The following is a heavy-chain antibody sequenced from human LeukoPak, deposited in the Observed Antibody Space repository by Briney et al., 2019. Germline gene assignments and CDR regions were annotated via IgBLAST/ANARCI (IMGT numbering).Heavy chain of an antibody. CDR3: ARALYYDFWSGYYMGTDY. CDR2: INHSGST. Sequence: SETLSLTCAVYGGSFSGYYWRWIRQPPGKGLEWIGEINHSGSTNYNPSLKSRVTISVDTSKNQFSLKLSSVTAADTAVYYCARALYYDFWSGYYMGTDYWGQGTLVTVSS. J-gene: IGHJ4*02. V-gene: IGHV4-34*01. D-gene: IGHD3-3*01. CDR1: GGSFSGYY.